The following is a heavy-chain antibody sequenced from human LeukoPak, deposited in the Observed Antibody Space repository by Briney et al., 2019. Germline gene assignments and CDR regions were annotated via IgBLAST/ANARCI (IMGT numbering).Heavy chain of an antibody. CDR2: INQDGSEE. J-gene: IGHJ4*02. Sequence: PGGSLRLSCAASGFTFSSFWMSWVRQAPGKGLEWVANINQDGSEEYYVDSVKGRFTFFRDNAKNSLFLQMNSLRAEDTGVYYCARGKFDYDYWGQGTLVTVSS. CDR1: GFTFSSFW. D-gene: IGHD3-16*01. V-gene: IGHV3-7*01. CDR3: ARGKFDYDY.